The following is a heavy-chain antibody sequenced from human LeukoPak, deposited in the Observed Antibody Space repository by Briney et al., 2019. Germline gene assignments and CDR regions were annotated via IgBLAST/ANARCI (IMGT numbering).Heavy chain of an antibody. CDR1: GFTFSAYY. CDR3: ARDGGYCSSTSCYTGWVPFDY. J-gene: IGHJ4*02. CDR2: ISSGASTI. Sequence: GGSLRLSCAASGFTFSAYYMTWIRQAPGKGLEWVSYISSGASTIYYADSVKGRFTISRDNAKNSLYLQMNSLRAEDTAVYYCARDGGYCSSTSCYTGWVPFDYWGQGTLVTVSS. D-gene: IGHD2-2*02. V-gene: IGHV3-11*04.